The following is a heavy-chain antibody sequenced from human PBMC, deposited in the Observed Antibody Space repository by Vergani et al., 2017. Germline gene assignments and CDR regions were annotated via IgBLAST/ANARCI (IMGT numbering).Heavy chain of an antibody. CDR2: IYHSGRT. J-gene: IGHJ4*02. CDR3: ARAPYYYDSSGPFDY. D-gene: IGHD3-22*01. Sequence: QLQLQESGSGLVKPSQTLSLTCAVSGGSISSGGYSWSWIRQPPGKGLEWIGYIYHSGRTYYNPSLKSRVTISVDRSKNQFSLKLSSVTAADTAVYYCARAPYYYDSSGPFDYWGQGTLVTVSS. CDR1: GGSISSGGYS. V-gene: IGHV4-30-2*01.